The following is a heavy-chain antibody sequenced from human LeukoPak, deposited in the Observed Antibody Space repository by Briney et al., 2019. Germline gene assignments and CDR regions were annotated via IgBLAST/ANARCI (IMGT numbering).Heavy chain of an antibody. V-gene: IGHV3-20*04. CDR1: GFTFDDYG. CDR3: ARDPTYYDILTGYGGYYYYYMDV. CDR2: INWNGGST. D-gene: IGHD3-9*01. Sequence: PGGSLRLSCAAAGFTFDDYGMSWVRQAPGKGLEWVSGINWNGGSTGYADSVKCRFTISRDNAKNSLYLQMNSLRAEDTALYYCARDPTYYDILTGYGGYYYYYMDVWGKGTTVTVSS. J-gene: IGHJ6*03.